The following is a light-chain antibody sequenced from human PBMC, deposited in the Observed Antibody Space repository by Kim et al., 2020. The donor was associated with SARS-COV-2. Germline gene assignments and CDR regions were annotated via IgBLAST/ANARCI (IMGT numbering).Light chain of an antibody. J-gene: IGKJ1*01. CDR3: QQRSRWPWT. Sequence: EIVLTESPATLSLSPGERATLSCRASQSVSSFLAWYQQKPGQAPRLLVYDASTRATGIPAMFSGSGSGTDSTLTISSLEPEDFAVYYCQQRSRWPWTFGQGTKVGIK. V-gene: IGKV3-11*01. CDR2: DAS. CDR1: QSVSSF.